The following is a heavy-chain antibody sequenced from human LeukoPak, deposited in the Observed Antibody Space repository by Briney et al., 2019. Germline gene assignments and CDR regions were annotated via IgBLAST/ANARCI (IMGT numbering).Heavy chain of an antibody. CDR2: IKQDGSEK. V-gene: IGHV3-7*03. CDR3: ARDMYYGSGTPMQYGMDV. CDR1: GFTFSSYW. D-gene: IGHD3-10*01. J-gene: IGHJ6*02. Sequence: PGGSLRLSCAASGFTFSSYWMSWVRQAPGKGLEWVANIKQDGSEKYYVDSVKGRFTLSRDNAKNSLYLQMNGLRAEDSAVYYCARDMYYGSGTPMQYGMDVWGPGTTVTVSS.